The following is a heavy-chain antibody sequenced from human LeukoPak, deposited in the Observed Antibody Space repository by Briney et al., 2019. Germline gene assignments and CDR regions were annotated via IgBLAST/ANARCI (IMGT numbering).Heavy chain of an antibody. J-gene: IGHJ4*02. V-gene: IGHV3-49*03. Sequence: GGSLRLSCTASGFTFCDYAMSWFRQAPGKGLEWVGYIRSKAYGGTTEYDASVKGRFTISRDDSKSIAYLQMNSLKTEDTAVYYCTRGRLQIDYWGQGTLVTVSS. CDR3: TRGRLQIDY. D-gene: IGHD5-24*01. CDR1: GFTFCDYA. CDR2: IRSKAYGGTT.